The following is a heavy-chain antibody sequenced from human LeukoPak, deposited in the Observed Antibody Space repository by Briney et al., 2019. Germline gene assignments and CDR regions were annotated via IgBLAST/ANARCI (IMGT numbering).Heavy chain of an antibody. J-gene: IGHJ4*02. Sequence: SETLSLTCTVSGGSISSSSYYWGWIRQPPGKGLEWIGRIHTSGSTNYKSSLKSRVTISVDTSKNQFSLKLSSVTAADTAVYYCARGVSNYDYVWGSYRPRYYFDYWGQGTLVTVSS. D-gene: IGHD3-16*02. CDR2: IHTSGST. V-gene: IGHV4-61*05. CDR3: ARGVSNYDYVWGSYRPRYYFDY. CDR1: GGSISSSSYY.